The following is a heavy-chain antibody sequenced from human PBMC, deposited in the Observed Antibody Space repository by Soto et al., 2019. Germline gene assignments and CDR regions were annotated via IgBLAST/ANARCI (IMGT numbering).Heavy chain of an antibody. J-gene: IGHJ5*02. D-gene: IGHD1-20*01. Sequence: GASVKVSCKASGYTFTSYGISWVRQAPGQGLEWMGWISAYNGNTNYAQKLQGRVTMTTDTSTSTAYMELRSLRSDDTAVYYCARAPINGTTSYNWFDPWGQGTLVTVSS. CDR2: ISAYNGNT. CDR1: GYTFTSYG. V-gene: IGHV1-18*04. CDR3: ARAPINGTTSYNWFDP.